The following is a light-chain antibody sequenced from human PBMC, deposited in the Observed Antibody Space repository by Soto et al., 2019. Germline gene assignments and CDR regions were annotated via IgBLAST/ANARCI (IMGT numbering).Light chain of an antibody. Sequence: DIQMTQSPSTLSGSVGDRVTITCRASQTISSRLAWYQQKPGKAPKLLIYDVSNLESGVPSRFSGSGSGTEFTLTISSLQPDDFATYYCQQYNTFWTFGQGTKVDIK. J-gene: IGKJ1*01. CDR1: QTISSR. V-gene: IGKV1-5*01. CDR2: DVS. CDR3: QQYNTFWT.